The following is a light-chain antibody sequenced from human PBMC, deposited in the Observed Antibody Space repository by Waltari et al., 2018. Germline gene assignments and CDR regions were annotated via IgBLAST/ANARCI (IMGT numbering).Light chain of an antibody. CDR3: QTWGTGIRV. Sequence: QLVLTQSPSASASLGASVKLTCTLSSGHSSYAIAWPQQQPEKGPRYLMKLNSDGSHSKGDGIPARFSGSSSGAERYLTISSLQSEDEADYYCQTWGTGIRVFGGGTKLTVL. V-gene: IGLV4-69*01. CDR2: LNSDGSH. J-gene: IGLJ3*02. CDR1: SGHSSYA.